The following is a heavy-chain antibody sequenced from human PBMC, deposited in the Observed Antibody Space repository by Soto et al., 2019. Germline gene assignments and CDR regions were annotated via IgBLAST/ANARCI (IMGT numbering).Heavy chain of an antibody. J-gene: IGHJ6*03. CDR1: GYTFTGYY. Sequence: ASVKVSCKASGYTFTGYYMHWVRQAPGQGLEWMGWINPNSGGTNYAQKFQGWVTMTRDTSISTAYMELSRLRSDDTAVYYCARGYCTNGVCSSDMNYYYYYMDVWGKGTTVTVSS. CDR3: ARGYCTNGVCSSDMNYYYYYMDV. D-gene: IGHD2-8*01. V-gene: IGHV1-2*04. CDR2: INPNSGGT.